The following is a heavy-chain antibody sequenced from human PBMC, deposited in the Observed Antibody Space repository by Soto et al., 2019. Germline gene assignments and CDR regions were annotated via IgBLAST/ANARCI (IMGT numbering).Heavy chain of an antibody. CDR2: ISSSSSYT. CDR1: GFTFSDYY. CDR3: AREMTTVTTVYFDY. V-gene: IGHV3-11*05. J-gene: IGHJ4*02. D-gene: IGHD4-17*01. Sequence: QVQLVESGGGLVKPGGSLRLSCAASGFTFSDYYMSWIRQAPGKGLEWVSYISSSSSYTNYADSVKGRFTISRDNAKNSLYLQMNSLRAEDTAVYYCAREMTTVTTVYFDYWGQGTLVTVSS.